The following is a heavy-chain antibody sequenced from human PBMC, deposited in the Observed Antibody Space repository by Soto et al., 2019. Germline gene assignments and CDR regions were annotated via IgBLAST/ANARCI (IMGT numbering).Heavy chain of an antibody. CDR2: INHSGST. CDR3: ARGLTSNYVLYYFDY. V-gene: IGHV4-34*01. D-gene: IGHD4-4*01. J-gene: IGHJ4*02. CDR1: GGSFSGYY. Sequence: SETLSLTCAVYGGSFSGYYWSWIRQPPGKGLEWIGEINHSGSTNYNPSLKSRVTISVDTSKNQFSLKLSSVTAADTAVYYCARGLTSNYVLYYFDYWGQGTLVTVSS.